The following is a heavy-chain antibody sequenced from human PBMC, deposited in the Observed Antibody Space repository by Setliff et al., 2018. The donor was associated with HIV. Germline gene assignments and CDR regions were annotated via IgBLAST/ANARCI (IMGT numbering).Heavy chain of an antibody. J-gene: IGHJ4*02. CDR3: ARLDSSSWRLDY. V-gene: IGHV4-34*01. CDR1: SGSFSGYY. D-gene: IGHD6-13*01. Sequence: PSETLSLTCAVYSGSFSGYYWSWIRQPPGKGLEWIGEINHSGSTNYNPSLKSRVTISVDTSKNQFSLKLSSVTAADTAVYYCARLDSSSWRLDYWGQGTLVTVSS. CDR2: INHSGST.